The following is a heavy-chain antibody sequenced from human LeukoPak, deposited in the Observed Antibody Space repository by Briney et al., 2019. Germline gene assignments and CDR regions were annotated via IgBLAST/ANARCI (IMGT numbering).Heavy chain of an antibody. CDR3: ARRGVPTAVHRFAFDI. CDR2: IHHSGST. J-gene: IGHJ3*02. CDR1: GYSINNGYY. D-gene: IGHD2-2*01. Sequence: PSETLSLTCAVSGYSINNGYYWGWIRQSPGKGLEWIGRIHHSGSTYYNPSLRSRVTMSVDTSKNQFSLKLNSLTAADTAVYYCARRGVPTAVHRFAFDIWGRGTMVTVSS. V-gene: IGHV4-38-2*01.